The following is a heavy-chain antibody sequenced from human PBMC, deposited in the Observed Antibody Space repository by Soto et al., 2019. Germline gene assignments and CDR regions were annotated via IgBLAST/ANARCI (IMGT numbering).Heavy chain of an antibody. Sequence: ASVKVSCKASGGTFSSYAISWVRQAPGQGLEWMGGIIPIFGTANYAQKFQGRVTITADESTSTAYMELSSLRSEDTAVYYCARRYCSGGSCFPPFDPWGQGTLVTVSS. CDR1: GGTFSSYA. CDR2: IIPIFGTA. V-gene: IGHV1-69*13. D-gene: IGHD2-15*01. J-gene: IGHJ5*02. CDR3: ARRYCSGGSCFPPFDP.